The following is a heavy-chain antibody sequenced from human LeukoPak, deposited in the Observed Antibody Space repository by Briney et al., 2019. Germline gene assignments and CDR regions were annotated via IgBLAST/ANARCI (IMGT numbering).Heavy chain of an antibody. CDR2: INNDGSGT. CDR3: AKVRSSSSSWRYWYFDL. Sequence: PGGSLRLSCAVSGFTLTSNWIHWVRQAPGQGLVWVSRINNDGSGTSYADSVKGRFTISRDNSKNTLYLQMNSLRAEDTAVYYCAKVRSSSSSWRYWYFDLWGRGTLVTVSS. V-gene: IGHV3-74*01. CDR1: GFTLTSNW. D-gene: IGHD6-6*01. J-gene: IGHJ2*01.